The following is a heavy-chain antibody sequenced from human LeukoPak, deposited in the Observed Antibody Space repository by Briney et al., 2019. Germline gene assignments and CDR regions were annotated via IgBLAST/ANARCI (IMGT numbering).Heavy chain of an antibody. J-gene: IGHJ4*02. CDR1: GYTFTGYS. CDR3: ARDLVNYYDSSGYAGAVDY. CDR2: INPNSGGT. V-gene: IGHV1-2*02. D-gene: IGHD3-22*01. Sequence: ASVKVSCKASGYTFTGYSMHWVRQAPGQGLEWMGWINPNSGGTNYAQKFQGRVTMTRDTSISTAYMELSRLRSDDTAVYYCARDLVNYYDSSGYAGAVDYWGQGTLVTVSS.